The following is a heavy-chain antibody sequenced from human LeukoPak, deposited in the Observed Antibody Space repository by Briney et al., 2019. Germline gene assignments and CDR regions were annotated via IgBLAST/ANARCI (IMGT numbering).Heavy chain of an antibody. D-gene: IGHD3-9*01. Sequence: GGSLRLSCVASGFTFSSNAMSWVRQAPRKGLEWVSGIGANGGGTYYSDSVKGRFTISRDNSKNTLYLRMKSLRADDTAVYYCVAIDPLDNWRQETLVTVSS. CDR2: IGANGGGT. J-gene: IGHJ4*02. V-gene: IGHV3-23*01. CDR3: VAIDPLDN. CDR1: GFTFSSNA.